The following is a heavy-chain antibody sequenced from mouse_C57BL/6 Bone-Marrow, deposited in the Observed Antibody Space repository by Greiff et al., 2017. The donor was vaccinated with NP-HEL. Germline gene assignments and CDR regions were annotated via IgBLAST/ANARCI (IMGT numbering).Heavy chain of an antibody. CDR2: IYPGNSDT. Sequence: EVQLQQSGTVLARPGASVKMSCKTSGYTFTSYWMHWVKQRPGQGLEWIGAIYPGNSDTSYNQKFKGKAKLTAVTSASTAYMELSSLTNEDSAVYYCTGGWLLLYAMDYWGQGTSVTVSS. CDR3: TGGWLLLYAMDY. V-gene: IGHV1-5*01. CDR1: GYTFTSYW. J-gene: IGHJ4*01. D-gene: IGHD2-3*01.